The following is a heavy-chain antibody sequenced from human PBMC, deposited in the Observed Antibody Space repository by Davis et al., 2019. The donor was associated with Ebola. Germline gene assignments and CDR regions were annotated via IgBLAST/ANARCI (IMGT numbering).Heavy chain of an antibody. Sequence: GESLKISCKASGYSFSSYWLAWVRHTPGKGLEWMGIIYPGDSDTRYSPSFLGQVTISVDKSIGTAYLQWNSLKASDTAMYYCARRSPYGAYEGGWYFDLWGRGTLVTVSS. CDR2: IYPGDSDT. CDR1: GYSFSSYW. D-gene: IGHD4-17*01. CDR3: ARRSPYGAYEGGWYFDL. V-gene: IGHV5-51*01. J-gene: IGHJ2*01.